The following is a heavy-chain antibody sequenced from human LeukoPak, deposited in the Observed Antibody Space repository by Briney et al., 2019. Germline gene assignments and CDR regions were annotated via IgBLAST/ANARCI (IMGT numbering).Heavy chain of an antibody. CDR2: MSPNSGNT. V-gene: IGHV1-8*01. D-gene: IGHD6-13*01. CDR1: GYTFTSYD. J-gene: IGHJ4*02. CDR3: ARRPGSSSWLDY. Sequence: ASVRVSCKASGYTFTSYDINWVRQATGQGLEWMGWMSPNSGNTGYAQKFQGRVTMTRNTSISTAYMELSSLRSEDTAVYYCARRPGSSSWLDYWGQGTLVTVSS.